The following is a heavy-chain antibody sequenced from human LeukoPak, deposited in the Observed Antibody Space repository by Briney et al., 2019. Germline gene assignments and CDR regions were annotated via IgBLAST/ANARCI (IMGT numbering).Heavy chain of an antibody. J-gene: IGHJ4*02. CDR2: ISGSGTTT. CDR1: GFTFSSHE. D-gene: IGHD3-22*01. Sequence: GGSLRLSCAASGFTFSSHEMNWVRQAPGKGLEWVSSISGSGTTTYSADSVRGRFTVSRDNAKNSVFLYMNSLRAEDTAVYYCAIQITMIVVVPYFDYWGQGTLVTVSS. V-gene: IGHV3-48*03. CDR3: AIQITMIVVVPYFDY.